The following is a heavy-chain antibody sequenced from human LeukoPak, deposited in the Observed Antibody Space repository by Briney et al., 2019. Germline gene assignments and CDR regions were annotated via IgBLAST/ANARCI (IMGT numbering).Heavy chain of an antibody. D-gene: IGHD3-22*01. J-gene: IGHJ3*02. CDR2: INPSGGST. CDR1: GYTFTSYY. Sequence: ASVKVSCKASGYTFTSYYMHWVRQAPGQGLEWMGIINPSGGSTSYAQKFQGRVTMTRDTSTSTVYMELSSLRSEDTAVYCCATGAFGTEGGYYSPGSIDAFDIWGQGTMVTVSS. CDR3: ATGAFGTEGGYYSPGSIDAFDI. V-gene: IGHV1-46*01.